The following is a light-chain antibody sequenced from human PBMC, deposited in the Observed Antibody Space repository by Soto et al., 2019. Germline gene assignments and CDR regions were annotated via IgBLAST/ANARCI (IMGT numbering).Light chain of an antibody. J-gene: IGKJ4*01. CDR1: QSITNS. CDR2: AAS. CDR3: QHRSKWPPGLT. Sequence: DIQMTQSPSSLSASVGDRVTITCRASQSITNSLNWYQHKPGKAPTLVVYAASSLQSGVPSRFSGSGSGTDFTLTISSLQPEDFAVYYCQHRSKWPPGLTFGGGTRIEIK. V-gene: IGKV1-39*01.